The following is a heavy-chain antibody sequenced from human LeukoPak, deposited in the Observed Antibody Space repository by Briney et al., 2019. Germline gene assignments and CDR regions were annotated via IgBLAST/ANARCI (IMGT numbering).Heavy chain of an antibody. CDR3: TKDQTPYY. V-gene: IGHV3-49*04. J-gene: IGHJ4*02. Sequence: SLRLSCTGSGFTFGDYAMSWVRQASGKGLEWVGFIRSQIYGGTPEYAASVKGRFTISRDDSEGVAYLQMNSLKTEDTAVYYCTKDQTPYYWGQGTLVTVSS. CDR2: IRSQIYGGTP. CDR1: GFTFGDYA.